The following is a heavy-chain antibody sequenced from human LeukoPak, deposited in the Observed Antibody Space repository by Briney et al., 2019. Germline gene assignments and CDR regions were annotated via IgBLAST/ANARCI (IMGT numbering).Heavy chain of an antibody. CDR1: GGSFSGYY. D-gene: IGHD1-26*01. Sequence: SETLSLTCAAYGGSFSGYYWSWIRQPPGKGLEWIGEINHSGSTNYNPSLKSRVTISVDTSKNQFSLKLSSVTAADTAVYYCARQTIVGATRHWFDPWGQGALATVSS. V-gene: IGHV4-34*01. J-gene: IGHJ5*02. CDR2: INHSGST. CDR3: ARQTIVGATRHWFDP.